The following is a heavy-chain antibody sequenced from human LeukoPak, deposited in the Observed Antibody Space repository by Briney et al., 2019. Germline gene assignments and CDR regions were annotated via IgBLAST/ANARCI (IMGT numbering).Heavy chain of an antibody. Sequence: PSETLSLTCTVSGGSISSSSYYWGWIRQPPGKGLEWIGSIYYSGSTYYNPSLKSRVTISVDTSKNQFSLKLSSVTAADTAVYYCARLREAWYSSGWYIDYWGQGTLVTVSS. J-gene: IGHJ4*02. CDR2: IYYSGST. D-gene: IGHD6-19*01. V-gene: IGHV4-39*01. CDR1: GGSISSSSYY. CDR3: ARLREAWYSSGWYIDY.